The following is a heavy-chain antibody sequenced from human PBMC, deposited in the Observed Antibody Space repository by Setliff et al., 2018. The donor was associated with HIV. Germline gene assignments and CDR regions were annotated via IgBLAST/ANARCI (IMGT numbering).Heavy chain of an antibody. CDR2: LSGSSSYW. V-gene: IGHV3-21*01. D-gene: IGHD4-4*01. CDR1: GFIFSKYS. Sequence: PGGSLRLSCAASGFIFSKYSLSWVRQTPGKGQEWVSSLSGSSSYWKYADSVKGRFTISRDNAKNSLYLQMSSLRAEDTAVYYCAREIRAGNYPPYNYYFYMDVWGKGTTVTVSS. J-gene: IGHJ6*03. CDR3: AREIRAGNYPPYNYYFYMDV.